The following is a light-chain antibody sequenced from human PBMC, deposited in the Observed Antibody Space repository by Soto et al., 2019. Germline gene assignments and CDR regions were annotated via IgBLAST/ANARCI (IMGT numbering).Light chain of an antibody. Sequence: DIQMTQSPFTLSASVGDRVTITCRASQSLSSWLAWHQQKPGKAPKLLIYKASSLESGVPSRFSGSGSGTEFTLTISSLQPDDFAAYYCQQYNSYPWTFGQGTKVEI. J-gene: IGKJ1*01. V-gene: IGKV1-5*03. CDR3: QQYNSYPWT. CDR1: QSLSSW. CDR2: KAS.